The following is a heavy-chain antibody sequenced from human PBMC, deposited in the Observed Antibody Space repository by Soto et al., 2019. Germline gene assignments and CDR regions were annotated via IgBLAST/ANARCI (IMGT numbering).Heavy chain of an antibody. V-gene: IGHV6-1*01. Sequence: QSQTLSLTCAISGDSVSSNSAAWNWIRQSPSRGLEWLGRTYYRSKWYNDYAVSVKSRITINPDTSKNQFSLQLNSVTPEDTAVYYCASEVVPAASSGPFDYWGQGTLVTVSS. CDR1: GDSVSSNSAA. CDR3: ASEVVPAASSGPFDY. CDR2: TYYRSKWYN. D-gene: IGHD2-2*01. J-gene: IGHJ4*02.